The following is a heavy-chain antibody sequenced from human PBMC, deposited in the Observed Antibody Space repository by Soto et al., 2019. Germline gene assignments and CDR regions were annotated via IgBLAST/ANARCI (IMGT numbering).Heavy chain of an antibody. Sequence: PSETLSLTCTVSGGSISSYYWSWIRQPPGKGVYWIGYIYYSGSTNYNPSLKSRVTISVDTSNNQFSLTLTSVTAADMAVYYCARHSVTYYDFDYWGQGALVTVSS. D-gene: IGHD1-26*01. V-gene: IGHV4-59*08. J-gene: IGHJ4*02. CDR1: GGSISSYY. CDR3: ARHSVTYYDFDY. CDR2: IYYSGST.